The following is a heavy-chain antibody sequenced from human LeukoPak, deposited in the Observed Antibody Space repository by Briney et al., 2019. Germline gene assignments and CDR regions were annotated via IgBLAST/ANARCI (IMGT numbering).Heavy chain of an antibody. Sequence: GGSLRLSCAASGFTVSSNYMSWVRQAPGKGLEWVSSISSSSSYIYYADSVKGRFTISRDNAKNSLYLQMSSLRAEDTAVYYCARVLVSYYDSSGYYFGGLDYWGQGTLVTVSS. CDR3: ARVLVSYYDSSGYYFGGLDY. J-gene: IGHJ4*02. CDR1: GFTVSSNY. CDR2: ISSSSSYI. D-gene: IGHD3-22*01. V-gene: IGHV3-21*01.